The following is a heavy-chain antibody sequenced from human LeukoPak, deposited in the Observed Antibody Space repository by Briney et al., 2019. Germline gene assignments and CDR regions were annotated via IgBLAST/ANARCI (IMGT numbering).Heavy chain of an antibody. CDR2: IYYSGST. CDR3: ARGPYYYDSSGD. CDR1: GGSISSYY. Sequence: SETLSLTCTVSGGSISSYYWSWIRQLPGKGLEWIGYIYYSGSTNYNPSLKSRVTISADTSKNQFSLKLSSVTAADTAVYYCARGPYYYDSSGDWGQGTLVTVSS. V-gene: IGHV4-59*01. D-gene: IGHD3-22*01. J-gene: IGHJ4*02.